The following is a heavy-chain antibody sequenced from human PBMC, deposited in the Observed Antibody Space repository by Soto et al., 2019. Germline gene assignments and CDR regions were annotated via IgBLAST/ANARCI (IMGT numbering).Heavy chain of an antibody. CDR2: ISAYNGNT. J-gene: IGHJ6*02. D-gene: IGHD2-2*01. CDR1: GYTFASYG. Sequence: QVQLVQSGAEVKKPGASVKVSCKASGYTFASYGISWVRQAPGQGLEWMGWISAYNGNTNYAQKFQGRVTMTTDTFTXXAXMXARSLRSDDTAVYYCAREGTCSSTSCPTYFSFGMDVWGQGTTVTVSS. V-gene: IGHV1-18*01. CDR3: AREGTCSSTSCPTYFSFGMDV.